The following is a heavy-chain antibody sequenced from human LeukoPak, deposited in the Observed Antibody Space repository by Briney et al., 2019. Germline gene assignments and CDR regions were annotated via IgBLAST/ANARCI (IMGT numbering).Heavy chain of an antibody. J-gene: IGHJ5*02. V-gene: IGHV3-21*05. Sequence: PGGSLRLSCAASGFTFSSYNMNWVRQAPGKGLEWVSYISTSSSYIYYADSVKGRFTISRDNARNSLYLQMNTLRAEDTAVYSCARGADGVSSNSRGWFDPWGQGTLVTVSS. CDR1: GFTFSSYN. CDR3: ARGADGVSSNSRGWFDP. D-gene: IGHD2-15*01. CDR2: ISTSSSYI.